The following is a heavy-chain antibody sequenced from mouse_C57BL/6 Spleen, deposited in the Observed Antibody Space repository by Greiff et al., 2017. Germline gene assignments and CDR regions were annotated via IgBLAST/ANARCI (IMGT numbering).Heavy chain of an antibody. D-gene: IGHD1-1*02. CDR1: GFTFSDYG. Sequence: EVKLEESGGGLVQPGGSLKLSCAASGFTFSDYGMAWVRQAPRKGPAWVAFISNLAYSIYYADTVTGRFTISRENAKNTLYLEMNSLRSEDTAMYYCARQGWPSSYFDYWGQGTTLTVSS. V-gene: IGHV5-15*04. CDR3: ARQGWPSSYFDY. J-gene: IGHJ2*01. CDR2: ISNLAYSI.